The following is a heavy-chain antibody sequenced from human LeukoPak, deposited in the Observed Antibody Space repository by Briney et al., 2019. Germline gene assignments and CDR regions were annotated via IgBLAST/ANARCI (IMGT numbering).Heavy chain of an antibody. D-gene: IGHD2-8*02. CDR2: ISRSGGST. CDR1: GFTFSSYD. J-gene: IGHJ4*02. CDR3: AKGDIGVVASAVRYYFDY. Sequence: PGRSLRLSCAASGFTFSSYDMSWVRQAPGKGLEWVSTISRSGGSTYYADSVKGRFTISRDNSKNTLFLQMNSLRAADTAVYYCAKGDIGVVASAVRYYFDYWGQGTLVTVSS. V-gene: IGHV3-23*01.